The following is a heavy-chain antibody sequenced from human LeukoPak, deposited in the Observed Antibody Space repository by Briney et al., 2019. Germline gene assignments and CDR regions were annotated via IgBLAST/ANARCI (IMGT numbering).Heavy chain of an antibody. CDR2: VSNSGATT. CDR3: AKGGNSREDYFDY. Sequence: GGSLRLSCAASGFTFSSYAMSWVRQPPEKGLEWVSAVSNSGATTYYADSVKGLFTISRDNSKNTLFLQMNSLRAEDTAVYYCAKGGNSREDYFDYWGQGTLVTVSS. D-gene: IGHD4-23*01. CDR1: GFTFSSYA. V-gene: IGHV3-23*01. J-gene: IGHJ4*02.